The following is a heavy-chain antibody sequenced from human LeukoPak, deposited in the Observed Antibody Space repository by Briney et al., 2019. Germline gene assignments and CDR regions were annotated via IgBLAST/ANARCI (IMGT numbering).Heavy chain of an antibody. CDR2: ISYDGSNK. D-gene: IGHD3-10*01. CDR1: GFTFSSYA. Sequence: GGSLRLSCAASGFTFSSYAMHWVRQAPGKGLEWVAVISYDGSNKYYADSVKGRFTISRDNSKNTLYLQVNSLRAEDTAVYYCARDCGDYYGSGSYYFPDYWGQGTLVTVSS. V-gene: IGHV3-30-3*01. CDR3: ARDCGDYYGSGSYYFPDY. J-gene: IGHJ4*02.